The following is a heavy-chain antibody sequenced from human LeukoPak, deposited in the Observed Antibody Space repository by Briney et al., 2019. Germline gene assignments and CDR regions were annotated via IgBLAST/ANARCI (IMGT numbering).Heavy chain of an antibody. CDR2: IYYSGST. V-gene: IGHV4-59*01. D-gene: IGHD3-10*01. CDR1: GGSISSYY. J-gene: IGHJ4*02. CDR3: ARTVLLWFGESTYYFDY. Sequence: SETLSLTCTVSGGSISSYYWSWIRQPPGKGLGWIGYIYYSGSTNYNPSLKSRVTISVDTSKNQFSLKLSSVTAADTAVYYCARTVLLWFGESTYYFDYWGQGTLVTVSS.